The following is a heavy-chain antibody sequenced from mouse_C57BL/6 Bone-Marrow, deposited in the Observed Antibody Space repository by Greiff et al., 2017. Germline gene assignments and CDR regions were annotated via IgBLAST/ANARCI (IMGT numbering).Heavy chain of an antibody. V-gene: IGHV1-47*01. Sequence: VQLQQSGAELVKPGASVKMSCKASGYTFTTYPIEWMKQNHGKSLEWIGNFHPYNDDTKYNEKFKGKATLTVEKSSSTVYCELSRLTSDDSAVYCCARGGNYGGYYFDYWGQGTTLTVAS. D-gene: IGHD2-1*01. CDR2: FHPYNDDT. CDR3: ARGGNYGGYYFDY. J-gene: IGHJ2*01. CDR1: GYTFTTYP.